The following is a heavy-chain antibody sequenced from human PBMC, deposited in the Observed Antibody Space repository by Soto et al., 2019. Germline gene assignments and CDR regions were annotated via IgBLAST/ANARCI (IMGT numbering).Heavy chain of an antibody. CDR2: INWNGGST. V-gene: IGHV3-20*04. CDR1: GFTFSTYG. J-gene: IGHJ2*01. CDR3: ARSMYSSGNINWYFDL. D-gene: IGHD6-25*01. Sequence: PXGSLRLSCAASGFTFSTYGMSWVRQAPGKGLEWVSGINWNGGSTGYADSVKGRFTISRDNAKNSLYLQMNSLRAEDTALYYCARSMYSSGNINWYFDLWGRGTLVTVSS.